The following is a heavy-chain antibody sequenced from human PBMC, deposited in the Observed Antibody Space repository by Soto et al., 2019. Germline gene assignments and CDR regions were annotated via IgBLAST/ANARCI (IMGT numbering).Heavy chain of an antibody. V-gene: IGHV3-30*18. CDR3: AKGVAAAGTLSPLDY. D-gene: IGHD6-13*01. J-gene: IGHJ4*02. Sequence: QVQLVESGGGVVQPGRSLRLSCAASGFTFSSYGMHWVRQAPGKGLERVAGISYDGSNKYYADSVKGRFTISRDNSKNTLYLQMNSLRAEDTAVYYCAKGVAAAGTLSPLDYWGQGTLVTVSS. CDR1: GFTFSSYG. CDR2: ISYDGSNK.